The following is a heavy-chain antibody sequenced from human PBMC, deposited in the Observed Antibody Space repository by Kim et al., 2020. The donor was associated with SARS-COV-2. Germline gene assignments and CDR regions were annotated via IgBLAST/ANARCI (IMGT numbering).Heavy chain of an antibody. V-gene: IGHV3-74*03. CDR3: AREGPFGGVIVPDY. Sequence: GGSLRLSCAASGFTFSNYWMHWVRQAPGKGLMWVSRINKYGSITKYADSVKGRFTISRDNAKDTLYLQMNSLRAEDTAVYYCAREGPFGGVIVPDYWGQGTLVSVSS. CDR1: GFTFSNYW. CDR2: INKYGSIT. D-gene: IGHD3-16*02. J-gene: IGHJ4*02.